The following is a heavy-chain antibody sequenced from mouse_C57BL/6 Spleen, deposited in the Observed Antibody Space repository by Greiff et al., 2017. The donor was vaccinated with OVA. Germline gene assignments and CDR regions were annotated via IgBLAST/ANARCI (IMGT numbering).Heavy chain of an antibody. D-gene: IGHD1-1*01. CDR2: IDPSDSYT. CDR3: AILRYPYAMDD. V-gene: IGHV1-69*01. J-gene: IGHJ4*01. Sequence: QVQLQQPGAELVMPGASVKLSCKASGYTFTSYWMHWVKQRPGQGLEWIGEIDPSDSYTNYNQKFKGKSTLTVDKSSSTAYMQLSSLTSEDSAVYYCAILRYPYAMDDWGQGTSVTVSS. CDR1: GYTFTSYW.